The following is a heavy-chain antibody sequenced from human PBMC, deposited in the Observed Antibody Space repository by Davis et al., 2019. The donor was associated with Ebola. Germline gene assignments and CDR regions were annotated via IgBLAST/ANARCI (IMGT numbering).Heavy chain of an antibody. Sequence: PGGSLRLSCVASEFSFSNYWMHWVRQVPGKGLVWVPRINNDGSSTDYADSVKGRFTISRDNAKNTLYLQMNSLRVEDTAVYFCAKGGVLRILEWLGVWGKGTTVTVSS. CDR1: EFSFSNYW. J-gene: IGHJ6*04. V-gene: IGHV3-74*01. CDR2: INNDGSST. CDR3: AKGGVLRILEWLGV. D-gene: IGHD3-3*01.